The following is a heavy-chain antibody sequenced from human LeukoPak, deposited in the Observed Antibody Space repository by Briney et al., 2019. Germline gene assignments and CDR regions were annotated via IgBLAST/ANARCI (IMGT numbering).Heavy chain of an antibody. Sequence: SETLSLTCTVSGGSISSTGYYWGWIRQPPGKELEWIGIIYYSGTTYYNPSLKSRVTISVDTSKNQFSLKLSSVTAADTAVYYCVRQGYSSFDYWGQGTLVTVSS. V-gene: IGHV4-39*01. CDR3: VRQGYSSFDY. J-gene: IGHJ4*02. CDR1: GGSISSTGYY. CDR2: IYYSGTT. D-gene: IGHD6-19*01.